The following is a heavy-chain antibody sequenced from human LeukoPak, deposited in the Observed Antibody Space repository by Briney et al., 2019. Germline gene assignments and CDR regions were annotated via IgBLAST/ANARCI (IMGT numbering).Heavy chain of an antibody. CDR3: ARGLGRDEDYVWGSYRSPFDY. CDR1: GGSFSGHY. CDR2: INHSGST. V-gene: IGHV4-34*01. J-gene: IGHJ4*02. D-gene: IGHD3-16*02. Sequence: PSETLSLTCAVSGGSFSGHYWNWIRQPPGKGLEWIGEINHSGSTNYNPSLESRVTISVDTSKNQFSLKLSSVTAADTAVYYCARGLGRDEDYVWGSYRSPFDYWGQGTLVTVSS.